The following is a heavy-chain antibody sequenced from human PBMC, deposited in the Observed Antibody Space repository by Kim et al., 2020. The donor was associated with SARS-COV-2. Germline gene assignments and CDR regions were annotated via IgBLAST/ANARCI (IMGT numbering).Heavy chain of an antibody. Sequence: YAASVKGRFAIYRDNAENSLYQQMNSLRAEDTAVYYCARRGSSWYSQIDYWGQGTLVTVSS. V-gene: IGHV3-11*03. CDR3: ARRGSSWYSQIDY. J-gene: IGHJ4*02. D-gene: IGHD6-13*01.